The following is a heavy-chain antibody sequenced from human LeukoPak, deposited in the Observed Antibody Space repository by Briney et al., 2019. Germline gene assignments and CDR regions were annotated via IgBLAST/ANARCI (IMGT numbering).Heavy chain of an antibody. CDR3: AKHPLAYCGGDCYSNWFDP. D-gene: IGHD2-21*02. J-gene: IGHJ5*02. Sequence: TGGSLRLSCAASGFTFSSYAMSWVRQAPGKGLEWVSAISGSGSSTYYADSVKGRFTISRDNSKNTLYLQMNSLRAEDTAVYYCAKHPLAYCGGDCYSNWFDPWGQGTLVTVSS. CDR2: ISGSGSST. CDR1: GFTFSSYA. V-gene: IGHV3-23*01.